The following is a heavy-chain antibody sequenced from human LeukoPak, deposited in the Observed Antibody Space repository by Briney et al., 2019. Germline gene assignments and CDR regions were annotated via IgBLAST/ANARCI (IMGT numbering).Heavy chain of an antibody. D-gene: IGHD5-24*01. J-gene: IGHJ6*02. CDR3: ARLGRRDGYPPKYYYCMDV. CDR2: DYHRGST. Sequence: PSETLSLTCTVSGPSIRSYYWTWIRQPPAKGLEGIGYDYHRGSTHYNPSLKSRVTISVDTSMNLYSLKLTSVTAADTAVYYCARLGRRDGYPPKYYYCMDVWGQGTTVTVSS. V-gene: IGHV4-59*08. CDR1: GPSIRSYY.